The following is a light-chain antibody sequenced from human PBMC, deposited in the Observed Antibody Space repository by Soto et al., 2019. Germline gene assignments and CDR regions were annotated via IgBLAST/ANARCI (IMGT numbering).Light chain of an antibody. Sequence: EFVLTQSPGTLSLSPGERATLSCRASQSVSSSYLGWYQQKPGQAPRLLIYGASSRATGIPDRFSGSGSGTDFTLTISRLEPEDFAVYYCQQYGSSPLTFGGGTKVDIK. CDR1: QSVSSSY. V-gene: IGKV3-20*01. J-gene: IGKJ4*01. CDR3: QQYGSSPLT. CDR2: GAS.